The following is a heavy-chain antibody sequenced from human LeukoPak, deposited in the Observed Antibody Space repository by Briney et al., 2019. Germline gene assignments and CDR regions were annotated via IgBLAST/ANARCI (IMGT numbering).Heavy chain of an antibody. D-gene: IGHD1-7*01. Sequence: GGSLRLSCAASGFTFNNYAMSWVRQAPGKGLEWVSAISGSGGSTYYADSVKGRFTISRDNSKDTLYLQMNSLRAEDTAVYYCAKGGRNYVPNNFDYWGQGTLVSVSS. CDR3: AKGGRNYVPNNFDY. CDR2: ISGSGGST. V-gene: IGHV3-23*01. J-gene: IGHJ4*02. CDR1: GFTFNNYA.